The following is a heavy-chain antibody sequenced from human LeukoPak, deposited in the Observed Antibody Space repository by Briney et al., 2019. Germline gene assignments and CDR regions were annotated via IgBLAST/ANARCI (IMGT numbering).Heavy chain of an antibody. J-gene: IGHJ3*01. CDR3: AREMDYDSSGYYYVTDAFDV. Sequence: PSETLSLTCTVSGGSISSSSYYWGWIRQPPGKGLEWIGSIYYSGSTYYNPSLKSRVTILLDTSETQFSLKLSSVTAADTAVYYCAREMDYDSSGYYYVTDAFDVWGQGTMVTVSS. CDR2: IYYSGST. V-gene: IGHV4-39*07. CDR1: GGSISSSSYY. D-gene: IGHD3-22*01.